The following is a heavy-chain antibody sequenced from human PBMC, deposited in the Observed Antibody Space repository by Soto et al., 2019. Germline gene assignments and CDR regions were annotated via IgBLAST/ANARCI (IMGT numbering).Heavy chain of an antibody. Sequence: PSETLSLTCTVSGGSISSSSYYWGWIRQPPGKGLEWIGSIYYSGSTYYNPSLKSRVTISVDTSKNQFSLKLSSVTAADTAVYYCARPPRKFMTTVTNTFDYWGQGTLVTVSS. D-gene: IGHD4-17*01. CDR2: IYYSGST. J-gene: IGHJ4*02. V-gene: IGHV4-39*01. CDR1: GGSISSSSYY. CDR3: ARPPRKFMTTVTNTFDY.